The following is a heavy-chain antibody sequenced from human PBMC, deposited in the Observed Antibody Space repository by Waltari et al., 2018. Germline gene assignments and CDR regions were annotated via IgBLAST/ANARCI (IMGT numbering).Heavy chain of an antibody. CDR1: GYSFIDYG. CDR3: ARDKDFSFYYYMDV. V-gene: IGHV1-18*01. Sequence: QVQVVQSGPEVKKPGASVKVPCKASGYSFIDYGIIWVRQAPGQGLEWMRRIDIYNGHTKYAQKFQGRVTMTTDTSTSTAYMELRSLTSDDTAVYYCARDKDFSFYYYMDVWGEGTTVTVSS. J-gene: IGHJ6*03. CDR2: IDIYNGHT. D-gene: IGHD3-3*01.